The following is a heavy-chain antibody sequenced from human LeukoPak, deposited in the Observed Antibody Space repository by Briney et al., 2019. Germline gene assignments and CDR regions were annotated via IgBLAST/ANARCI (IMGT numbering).Heavy chain of an antibody. CDR2: IRYDGSNK. CDR3: AKRTSTAITNYYYHYMDV. Sequence: GGSLRLSCAASGFTFSSYGMHWVRQAPGKGLEWVAFIRYDGSNKYYADSVKGRFTISRDNSKNTLYLQMNSLRAEDTAVYYCAKRTSTAITNYYYHYMDVWGKGTTVTVSS. J-gene: IGHJ6*03. D-gene: IGHD4-23*01. CDR1: GFTFSSYG. V-gene: IGHV3-30*02.